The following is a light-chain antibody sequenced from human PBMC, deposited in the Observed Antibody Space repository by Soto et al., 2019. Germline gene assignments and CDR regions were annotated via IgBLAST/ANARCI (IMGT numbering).Light chain of an antibody. V-gene: IGKV1-39*01. CDR3: QQSYSTPPWT. Sequence: DIQITQSPSSLSASVGHRVTITWRASQSISSYLNWYQQKPGKAPKLLIYAASSLQSGVPSRFSGSGSGTDFTLTISSLQPEDFATYYCQQSYSTPPWTFGQGTKVDI. CDR1: QSISSY. CDR2: AAS. J-gene: IGKJ1*01.